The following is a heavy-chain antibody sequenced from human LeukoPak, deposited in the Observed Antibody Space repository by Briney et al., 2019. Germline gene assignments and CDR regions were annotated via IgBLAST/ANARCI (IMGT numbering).Heavy chain of an antibody. J-gene: IGHJ4*02. Sequence: PSETLSLTCTVSGGSFSSGSYYWSWIRQPPGKGLEWLGYIYYSGSTNYNPSLKSRVTISVDTSKNQFSLKLSSVTAADTAVYYCASLRTNYWGLRVHYYFDYWGQGTLVTVSS. CDR3: ASLRTNYWGLRVHYYFDY. V-gene: IGHV4-61*01. D-gene: IGHD7-27*01. CDR1: GGSFSSGSYY. CDR2: IYYSGST.